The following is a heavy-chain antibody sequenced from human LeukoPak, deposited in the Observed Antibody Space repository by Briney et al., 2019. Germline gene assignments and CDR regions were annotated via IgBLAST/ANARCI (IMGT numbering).Heavy chain of an antibody. V-gene: IGHV3-11*05. J-gene: IGHJ4*02. Sequence: GGSLRLSCAASGFTFSDYYMNWIRQAPGKGLEWISYISSSSDYTTYADSVKGRFTISRDNSKNSLYLQMNSPRAEDSAVYYCARDPPGDGGVTLDYWGQGTLVTVSS. CDR3: ARDPPGDGGVTLDY. CDR1: GFTFSDYY. D-gene: IGHD2-8*02. CDR2: ISSSSDYT.